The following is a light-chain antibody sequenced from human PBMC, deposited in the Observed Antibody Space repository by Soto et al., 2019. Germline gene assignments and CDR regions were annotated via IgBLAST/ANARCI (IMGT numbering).Light chain of an antibody. CDR2: GNT. Sequence: QSVLTQPPSVSGAPGQRVTISCTGSSSNIGAGYDVHWYQQPPESAPKLLIYGNTNRPSGVPDRFFGSKSGTSASLAITGLQAEDEADYYCHSYDSSLSDYVFGAGTKLTVL. CDR1: SSNIGAGYD. J-gene: IGLJ1*01. CDR3: HSYDSSLSDYV. V-gene: IGLV1-40*01.